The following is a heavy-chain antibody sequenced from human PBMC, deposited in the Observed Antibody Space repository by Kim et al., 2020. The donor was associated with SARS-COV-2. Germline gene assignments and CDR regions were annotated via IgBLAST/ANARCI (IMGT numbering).Heavy chain of an antibody. CDR2: ISAYNGNT. J-gene: IGHJ4*02. V-gene: IGHV1-18*01. CDR3: ARDPGGYDSTPLDY. D-gene: IGHD3-22*01. CDR1: GYTFTSYG. Sequence: ASVKVSCKASGYTFTSYGISWVRQAPGQGLEWMGWISAYNGNTNYAQKLQGRVTMTTDTSTSTAYMELRSLRSDDTAVYYCARDPGGYDSTPLDYWGQGTLVTVSS.